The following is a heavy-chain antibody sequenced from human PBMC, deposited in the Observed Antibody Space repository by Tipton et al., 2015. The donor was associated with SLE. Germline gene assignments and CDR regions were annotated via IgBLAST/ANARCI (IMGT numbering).Heavy chain of an antibody. CDR2: IYYSGST. J-gene: IGHJ6*03. CDR1: GGSISSSSYY. CDR3: ARLGLNSSSSSYYYYMDV. D-gene: IGHD6-6*01. Sequence: TLSLTCTVSGGSISSSSYYWSWIRQPAGKGLEWIGYIYYSGSTYYNPSLKSRITISVDTSKNQFSLRLSSVTAADTAAYYCARLGLNSSSSSYYYYMDVWGKGTTVTVSS. V-gene: IGHV4-30-4*08.